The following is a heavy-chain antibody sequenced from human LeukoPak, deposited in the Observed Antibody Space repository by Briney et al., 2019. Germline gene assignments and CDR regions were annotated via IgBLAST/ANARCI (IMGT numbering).Heavy chain of an antibody. Sequence: GGSLRLSCAASGFTFSSYWMSWVRQAPGKGLEWVANIKQDGSEKYYVDSVKGRFTISRDNAKNSLYLQMNSLRSEDTAVYYCARGTIAAAGYYYFDYWGQGTQVTVSS. CDR2: IKQDGSEK. D-gene: IGHD6-13*01. CDR3: ARGTIAAAGYYYFDY. CDR1: GFTFSSYW. V-gene: IGHV3-7*04. J-gene: IGHJ4*02.